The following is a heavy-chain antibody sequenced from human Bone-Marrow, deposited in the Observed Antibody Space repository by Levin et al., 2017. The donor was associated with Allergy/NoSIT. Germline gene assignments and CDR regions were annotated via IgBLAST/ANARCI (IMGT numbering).Heavy chain of an antibody. D-gene: IGHD3-9*01. J-gene: IGHJ4*02. CDR1: GFTFSSHS. CDR2: ISTTSSTI. CDR3: ARDHITIFSLYFDS. V-gene: IGHV3-48*02. Sequence: SCAASGFTFSSHSMNWVRQAPGKGLEWVSYISTTSSTIYYADSVKGRFTISRDNAKNSLYLQMNSLRDEDTAVYYCARDHITIFSLYFDSWGPGTLVTVSS.